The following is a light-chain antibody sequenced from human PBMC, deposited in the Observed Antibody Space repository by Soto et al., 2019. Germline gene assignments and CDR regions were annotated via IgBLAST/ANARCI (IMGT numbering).Light chain of an antibody. Sequence: QSVLTQPASVSGSPGQSITISCTGTSSDVGGYNYVSWYQQHPGRAPQLMIYDVSHRPSGVSNRFSGSRSGNTASLTISGLQAEDEADYYCSSYATSTTVLFGGGTKLIVL. J-gene: IGLJ2*01. CDR3: SSYATSTTVL. CDR1: SSDVGGYNY. V-gene: IGLV2-14*03. CDR2: DVS.